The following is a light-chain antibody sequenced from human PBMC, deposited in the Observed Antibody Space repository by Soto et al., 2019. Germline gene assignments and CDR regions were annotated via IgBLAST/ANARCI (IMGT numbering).Light chain of an antibody. V-gene: IGLV2-14*03. CDR1: SSDIGHYNY. J-gene: IGLJ1*01. CDR2: DVS. Sequence: SVLTQPASVSGSPGQSITISCTGTSSDIGHYNYVSWYQQHPGNAPKLMIYDVSIRASGVSDRFSGSKSGNTASLTISGLQAEDEADYHCCSYTTTNSRVFGTGTKVTVL. CDR3: CSYTTTNSRV.